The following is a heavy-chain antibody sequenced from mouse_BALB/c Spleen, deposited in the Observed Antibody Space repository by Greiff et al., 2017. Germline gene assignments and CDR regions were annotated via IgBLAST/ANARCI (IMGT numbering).Heavy chain of an antibody. CDR2: INYSGST. D-gene: IGHD2-14*01. J-gene: IGHJ2*01. CDR1: GYSITSGYS. CDR3: ARMDRYDVGY. V-gene: IGHV3-1*02. Sequence: EVKLMESGPDLVKPSQSLSLTCTVTGYSITSGYSWHWIRQFPGNKLEWMGYINYSGSTKYNPSLKSRISIIRDTSKNQFFLQLNSVTTEDTATYYCARMDRYDVGYWGQGTTLTVSS.